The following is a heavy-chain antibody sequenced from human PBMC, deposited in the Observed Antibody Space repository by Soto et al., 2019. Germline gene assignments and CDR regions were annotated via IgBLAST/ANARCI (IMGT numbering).Heavy chain of an antibody. V-gene: IGHV4-59*08. CDR2: IYYSGST. J-gene: IGHJ4*02. CDR3: ARRYGGNLDY. D-gene: IGHD4-17*01. CDR1: GGSISSYY. Sequence: QVQLQESGPGLVKPSETLSLTCTVSGGSISSYYWSWIRQPPGKGLEWIGYIYYSGSTNYNPSLKSRVTISVDTSKNQCSLKLRSVTAADTAVYYGARRYGGNLDYWGQGPRVTVSS.